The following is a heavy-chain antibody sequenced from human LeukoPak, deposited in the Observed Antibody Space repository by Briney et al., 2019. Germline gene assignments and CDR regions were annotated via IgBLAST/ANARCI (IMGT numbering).Heavy chain of an antibody. V-gene: IGHV3-23*01. D-gene: IGHD3-16*01. J-gene: IGHJ4*02. CDR2: ISGSGGST. Sequence: GGSLRLSCAASGFTFSSYAMTWVRQAPGKGLEWVSAISGSGGSTYYADSVRGRFTISRDNAKKSLYLQMNSLRAEDTAVYYCSRGQGCAYWGRGTLVTVSS. CDR1: GFTFSSYA. CDR3: SRGQGCAY.